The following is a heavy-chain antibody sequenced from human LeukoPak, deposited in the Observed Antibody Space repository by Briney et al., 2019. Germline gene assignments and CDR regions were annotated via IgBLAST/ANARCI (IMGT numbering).Heavy chain of an antibody. Sequence: SGGSLRLSCAASGFTFSNYAMHWVRQAPGKGLEWVAVISYDGNNKYYADSVKGRFTISRDNSKNTLYLQMNSLRAEDTAVYCCASEVATTCDYWGQGTLVTVSS. CDR1: GFTFSNYA. V-gene: IGHV3-30-3*01. CDR2: ISYDGNNK. D-gene: IGHD5-12*01. J-gene: IGHJ4*02. CDR3: ASEVATTCDY.